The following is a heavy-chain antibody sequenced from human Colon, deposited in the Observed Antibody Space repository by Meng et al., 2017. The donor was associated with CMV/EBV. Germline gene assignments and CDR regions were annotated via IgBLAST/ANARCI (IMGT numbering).Heavy chain of an antibody. V-gene: IGHV4-34*01. CDR2: IRQSGST. J-gene: IGHJ4*02. CDR3: AGGSYQAWELLHY. D-gene: IGHD1-26*01. Sequence: QLQLRQWAVGLDRSSETLSRTGAFYCRSVSEDDWSQIRHPPGRGLEWIGEIRQSGSTSYSYNSSLKSRVTISIDTSKNQFSLELTSVTAADTAVYYCAGGSYQAWELLHYWGQGTLVTVSS. CDR1: CRSVSEDD.